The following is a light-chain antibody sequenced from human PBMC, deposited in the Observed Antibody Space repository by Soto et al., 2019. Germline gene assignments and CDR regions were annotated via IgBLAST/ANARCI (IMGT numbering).Light chain of an antibody. CDR3: GAWDTSLSSGI. J-gene: IGLJ2*01. V-gene: IGLV1-51*02. Sequence: QSVLTQPPSVSAAPGKKVTISCSGSSSNIGIDYVSWYQQLPGTAPKLLIYEDNKRPSGIPDRFSGSKAGTSATLDITGLETGDEGDYYCGAWDTSLSSGIFGGGTKVTVL. CDR2: EDN. CDR1: SSNIGIDY.